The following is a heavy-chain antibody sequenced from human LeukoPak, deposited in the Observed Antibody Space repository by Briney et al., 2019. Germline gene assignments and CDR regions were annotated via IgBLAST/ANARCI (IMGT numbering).Heavy chain of an antibody. V-gene: IGHV4-59*08. J-gene: IGHJ4*02. CDR3: ARHGTGTGYPLDY. Sequence: SGTLALTPSVSGVFININYWSWIRQAPRGVLEWIAYGHYSGATNYNTSVKSRVTISVDTSKVQFSLKLTSVSAADTAMYYCARHGTGTGYPLDYWGLGTLVTVSS. D-gene: IGHD3/OR15-3a*01. CDR2: GHYSGAT. CDR1: GVFININY.